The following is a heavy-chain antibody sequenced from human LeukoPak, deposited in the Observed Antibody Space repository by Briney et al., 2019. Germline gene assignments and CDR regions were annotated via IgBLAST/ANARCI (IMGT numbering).Heavy chain of an antibody. CDR1: GGSISSGSYY. V-gene: IGHV4-61*02. CDR2: IYTSGST. Sequence: SQTLSLTCTVSGGSISSGSYYWSWIRQPAWKGLEWIGRIYTSGSTNYNPSLKSRVTISVDTSKNQFSLKLSSVTAADTAVYYCARAPSSGRRINWFDPWGQGTLVTVSS. J-gene: IGHJ5*02. D-gene: IGHD3-22*01. CDR3: ARAPSSGRRINWFDP.